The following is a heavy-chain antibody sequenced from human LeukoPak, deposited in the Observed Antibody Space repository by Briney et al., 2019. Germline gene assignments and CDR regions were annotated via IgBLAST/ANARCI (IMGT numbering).Heavy chain of an antibody. CDR3: ESSKSLHPTDPFEL. CDR1: GFTFSSHW. V-gene: IGHV3-74*03. Sequence: GRSLSLSCAASGFTFSSHWMHWVRQDPGKGLVSVSLINGDGSNTTYADSVKGRFTNYRANAKNKLYLQMDSLRAEDTAVYHCESSKSLHPTDPFELWGQRTMVTGFS. J-gene: IGHJ3*01. CDR2: INGDGSNT.